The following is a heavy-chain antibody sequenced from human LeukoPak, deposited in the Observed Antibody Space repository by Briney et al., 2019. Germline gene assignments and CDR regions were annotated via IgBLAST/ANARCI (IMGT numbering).Heavy chain of an antibody. J-gene: IGHJ4*02. V-gene: IGHV3-64*01. Sequence: GGSLRLSCAASGFTFSSYAMHWVRQAPGKGLEYVSSISSDGGNTYYANSVRGRFTISRDNSKNTLYLQMGSLRAEDTAVYYCARDPDYGDYLDFFDYWGQGTLVTVSS. CDR3: ARDPDYGDYLDFFDY. D-gene: IGHD4-17*01. CDR1: GFTFSSYA. CDR2: ISSDGGNT.